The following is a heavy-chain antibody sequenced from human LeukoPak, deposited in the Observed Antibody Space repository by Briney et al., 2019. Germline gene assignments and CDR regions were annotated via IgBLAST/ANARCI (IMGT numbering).Heavy chain of an antibody. Sequence: GGSLRLSCAASGLTLNNYWMTCVRQAPGKGLEWWAIIGHDRYYIRYSHQVRGRFTISTDNANNELYLQMTSLRVEDTAIYYCVRDGSWYNTEWYAGGFDLWGKAALLAVSS. CDR3: VRDGSWYNTEWYAGGFDL. CDR1: GLTLNNYW. D-gene: IGHD2-15*01. V-gene: IGHV3-7*01. CDR2: IGHDRYYI. J-gene: IGHJ4*02.